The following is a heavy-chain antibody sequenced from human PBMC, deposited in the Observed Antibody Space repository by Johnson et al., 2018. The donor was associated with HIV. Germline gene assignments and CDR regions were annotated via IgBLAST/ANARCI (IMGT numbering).Heavy chain of an antibody. CDR1: GFTVSSNY. V-gene: IGHV3-66*01. J-gene: IGHJ3*02. Sequence: EVQLVESGGGLVQPGGSLRLSCAASGFTVSSNYMSWVRQAPGKGLEWVSVIYSGGRTYYADSVKGRFTISRDNSKNTLYLQMNSLRAEDTAVYYCARDRHSSSFDAFDIWGQGTMVTVSS. CDR3: ARDRHSSSFDAFDI. D-gene: IGHD6-6*01. CDR2: IYSGGRT.